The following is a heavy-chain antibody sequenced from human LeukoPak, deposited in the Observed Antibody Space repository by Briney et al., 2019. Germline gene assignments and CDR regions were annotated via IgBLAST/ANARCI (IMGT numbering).Heavy chain of an antibody. CDR3: AKAPVTSCRGAYCYPFDS. CDR2: IKGNGATT. V-gene: IGHV3-23*01. Sequence: GGSLRLSCEASGFTFSNYYMSWIRQAPGKGLEWVSHIKGNGATTYHADSVRGRFTISRDNSKNTLYLQMNSLRAEDAAVYFCAKAPVTSCRGAYCYPFDSWGQGTLVTVSS. CDR1: GFTFSNYY. J-gene: IGHJ4*02. D-gene: IGHD2-21*01.